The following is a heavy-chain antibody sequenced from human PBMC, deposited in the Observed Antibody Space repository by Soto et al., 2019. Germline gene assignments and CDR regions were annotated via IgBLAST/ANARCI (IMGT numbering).Heavy chain of an antibody. D-gene: IGHD4-4*01. V-gene: IGHV4-39*01. CDR2: IYYSGST. CDR3: ARHGDGYSPGDYYYYYGMDV. J-gene: IGHJ6*02. CDR1: GGSISSSSYY. Sequence: SETLSLTCTVSGGSISSSSYYWGWIRQPPGKGLEWIGSIYYSGSTYYNPSLKSRVTISVDTSKNQFSLKLSSVTAADTAVYYCARHGDGYSPGDYYYYYGMDVWGQGTTVTVSS.